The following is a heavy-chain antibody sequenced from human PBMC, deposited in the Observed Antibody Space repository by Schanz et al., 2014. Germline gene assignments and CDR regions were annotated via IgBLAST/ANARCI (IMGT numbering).Heavy chain of an antibody. CDR3: ARDGGRDGYNLAFDV. Sequence: DVQLVESGGGLVQSGGSLRLSCEASGFTLTSYALTWVRQAPGKGLEWVSLISGRGDSTHYADSVKGRFTISRDNSRKTLSLQMNSLRAEDTAVYFCARDGGRDGYNLAFDVWGQGTLVTVSS. J-gene: IGHJ3*01. CDR1: GFTLTSYA. CDR2: ISGRGDST. V-gene: IGHV3-23*04. D-gene: IGHD5-12*01.